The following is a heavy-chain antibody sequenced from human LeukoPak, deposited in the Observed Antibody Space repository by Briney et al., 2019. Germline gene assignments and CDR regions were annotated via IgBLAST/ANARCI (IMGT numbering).Heavy chain of an antibody. CDR1: GYTFTNYA. CDR3: ARDMGIVVVPADDAFDI. Sequence: ASVKVSCKASGYTFTNYAMNWVRQAPGQGLEWMGWISAYNGNTNYAQKLQGRVTMTTDTSTSTAYMELRSLRSDDTAVYYCARDMGIVVVPADDAFDIWGQGTMVTASS. V-gene: IGHV1-18*01. J-gene: IGHJ3*02. CDR2: ISAYNGNT. D-gene: IGHD2-2*03.